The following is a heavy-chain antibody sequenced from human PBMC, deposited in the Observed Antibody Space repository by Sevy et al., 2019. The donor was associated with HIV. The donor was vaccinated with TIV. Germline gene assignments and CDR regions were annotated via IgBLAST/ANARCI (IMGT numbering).Heavy chain of an antibody. CDR1: GFTFSSYG. CDR2: IWFDGSNT. V-gene: IGHV3-33*01. J-gene: IGHJ4*02. CDR3: ARDLEFYDNGDYGPAFMPDY. D-gene: IGHD4-17*01. Sequence: GGSLRLSCAASGFTFSSYGMHWVRQAPGKGLEWVALIWFDGSNTYYPDSVKGRLTKSRDIAKNNLHLQMNSLRGEDTAVYYCARDLEFYDNGDYGPAFMPDYWGQGTLVTVSS.